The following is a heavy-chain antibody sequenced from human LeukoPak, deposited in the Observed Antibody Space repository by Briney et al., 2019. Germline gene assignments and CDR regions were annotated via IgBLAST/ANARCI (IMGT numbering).Heavy chain of an antibody. V-gene: IGHV1-69*05. J-gene: IGHJ6*03. CDR2: IIPIFGTA. D-gene: IGHD6-19*01. CDR3: ASISIAVAGTRRSSYYYMDV. CDR1: GGTFSSYA. Sequence: SVKVSCKASGGTFSSYAISWVRQAPGQGLEWMGRIIPIFGTANYAQKFQGRVTTTTDESTSTAYMELSSLRSEDTAVYYCASISIAVAGTRRSSYYYMDVRGKGTTVTVSS.